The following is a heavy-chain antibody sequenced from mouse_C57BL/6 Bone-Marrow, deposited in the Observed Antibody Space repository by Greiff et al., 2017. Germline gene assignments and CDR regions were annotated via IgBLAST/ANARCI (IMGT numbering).Heavy chain of an antibody. Sequence: QVQLQQPGAELVKPGASVKLSCKASGYTFTSYWMHWVKQRPGQGLEWIGMIHPNSGSTNYNEKFKSKATLTVDKSSSTAYMQLSSLTSEDSAVYYCARSLITTVVDYAMDDWGQGTSVTVSS. CDR1: GYTFTSYW. CDR2: IHPNSGST. V-gene: IGHV1-64*01. J-gene: IGHJ4*01. D-gene: IGHD1-1*01. CDR3: ARSLITTVVDYAMDD.